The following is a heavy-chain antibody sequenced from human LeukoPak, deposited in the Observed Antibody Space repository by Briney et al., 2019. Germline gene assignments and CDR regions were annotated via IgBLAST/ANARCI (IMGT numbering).Heavy chain of an antibody. V-gene: IGHV4-59*08. CDR1: GGSINSHY. CDR2: IYYTGKN. J-gene: IGHJ4*02. D-gene: IGHD6-19*01. Sequence: KPSETLSLTCAVSGGSINSHYWGWIRLPPGKGLQWIGDIYYTGKNNYNPPLKSRVTISLDTSKDHLSLNLTSVLAADTAIYYCVRRDTGWNYFDYWGQGILVTVSS. CDR3: VRRDTGWNYFDY.